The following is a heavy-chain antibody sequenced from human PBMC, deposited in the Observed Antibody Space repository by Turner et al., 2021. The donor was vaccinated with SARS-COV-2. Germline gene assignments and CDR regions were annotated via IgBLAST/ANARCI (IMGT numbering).Heavy chain of an antibody. CDR3: TTDPGQLVRGVILDY. CDR2: IKSKTDGGTI. Sequence: EVQLVESGGGLLKPGGSLRLSCVASGFTFTNARMSWVRQGPGKGLECVGRIKSKTDGGTIDYAAPVKGRFTISRDDSKNTLYLQMNSLKTEDTAVYYCTTDPGQLVRGVILDYWGQGTLVTVSS. V-gene: IGHV3-15*01. J-gene: IGHJ4*02. D-gene: IGHD3-10*01. CDR1: GFTFTNAR.